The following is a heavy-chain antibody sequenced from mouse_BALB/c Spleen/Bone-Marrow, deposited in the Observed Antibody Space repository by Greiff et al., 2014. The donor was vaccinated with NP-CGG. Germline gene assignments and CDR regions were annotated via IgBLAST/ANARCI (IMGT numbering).Heavy chain of an antibody. CDR2: IYYSGTI. V-gene: IGHV3-5*02. J-gene: IGHJ2*01. CDR1: GISITTGNYR. CDR3: ARYLGAYFDY. D-gene: IGHD1-1*01. Sequence: VQLQQSGPGLVKPSQTVSLTCTVTGISITTGNYRWSWIRQFPGNKLEWIGYIYYSGTITYNPSLTNRTTITRDTSKNQFFLEMNSLTAEDTATYYCARYLGAYFDYWGQGTTLTVSS.